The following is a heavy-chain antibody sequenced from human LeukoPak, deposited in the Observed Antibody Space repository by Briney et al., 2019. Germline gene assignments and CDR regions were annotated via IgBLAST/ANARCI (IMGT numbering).Heavy chain of an antibody. CDR2: ISTSGGNA. CDR3: AKDPGNYWYFDY. V-gene: IGHV3-23*01. J-gene: IGHJ4*02. CDR1: GFTFNNYA. Sequence: GGSLRLSCAASGFTFNNYAMTWVRQAPGKGLEWVSAISTSGGNAYYADSVKGRFSISRDNSMNTLYLQMNSLRAEDTAVYYCAKDPGNYWYFDYWGQGTLVTVSS. D-gene: IGHD2-8*02.